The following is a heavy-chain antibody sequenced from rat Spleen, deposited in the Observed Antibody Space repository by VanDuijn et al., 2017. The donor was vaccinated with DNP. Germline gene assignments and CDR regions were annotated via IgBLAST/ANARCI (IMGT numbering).Heavy chain of an antibody. CDR1: GFNFNDYW. CDR2: INKDSRTI. D-gene: IGHD4-3*01. Sequence: EVKLVESGGGLVQPGRSLKLSCEASGFNFNDYWMGWVRQPPGKGLEWIAEINKDSRTIKYTPSLKDKLTISRDNGQNTLYLQMSKLGSEDTAIYYCVRERFGVDYWGQGVMVIVSS. V-gene: IGHV4-2*01. J-gene: IGHJ2*01. CDR3: VRERFGVDY.